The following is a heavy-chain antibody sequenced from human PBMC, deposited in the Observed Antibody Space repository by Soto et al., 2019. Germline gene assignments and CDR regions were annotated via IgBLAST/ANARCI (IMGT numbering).Heavy chain of an antibody. CDR3: ARVWSSSFVRGNWFDP. D-gene: IGHD6-6*01. V-gene: IGHV3-74*01. Sequence: EVQLVESGGGLVQPGGSLRLSCAASGFTFSSYWMHWVRQAPGKGLVWVSRINSDGSSTSYADSVKGRFTISRDNAKNTLYLQMNSLRAEDTAVYYCARVWSSSFVRGNWFDPWGQGTLVTVSS. CDR2: INSDGSST. J-gene: IGHJ5*02. CDR1: GFTFSSYW.